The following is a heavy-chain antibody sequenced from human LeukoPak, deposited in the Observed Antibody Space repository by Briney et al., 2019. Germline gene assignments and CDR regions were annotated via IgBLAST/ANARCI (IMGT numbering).Heavy chain of an antibody. CDR2: ISTTGSSI. D-gene: IGHD3-9*01. Sequence: GGSLRLSCAASGFTFSSYEMNWVRQAPGKGLEWVSYISTTGSSIYYADSVKGRFTISRDNSKDTLYLQMNNLRGEDTAAYYCVKARYFDWELNFDYWGQGALVTVSS. J-gene: IGHJ4*02. V-gene: IGHV3-48*03. CDR1: GFTFSSYE. CDR3: VKARYFDWELNFDY.